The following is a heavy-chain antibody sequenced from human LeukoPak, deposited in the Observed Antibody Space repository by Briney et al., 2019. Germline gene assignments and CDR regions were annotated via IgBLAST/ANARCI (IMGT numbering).Heavy chain of an antibody. Sequence: PSETLSLTCTVSGGSISSSSYYWSWIRQPAGKGLEWIGRIYTSGSTNYNPSLKSRVTMSVDTSKSQFSLKLSSVTAADTAVYYCARDLDSSSWSLYYYYYMDVWGKGTTVTVSS. CDR2: IYTSGST. CDR1: GGSISSSSYY. D-gene: IGHD6-13*01. J-gene: IGHJ6*03. CDR3: ARDLDSSSWSLYYYYYMDV. V-gene: IGHV4-61*02.